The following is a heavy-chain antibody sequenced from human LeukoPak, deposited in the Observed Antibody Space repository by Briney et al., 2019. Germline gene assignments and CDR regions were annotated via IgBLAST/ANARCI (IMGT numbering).Heavy chain of an antibody. CDR2: VYNDGYT. CDR3: ARDTRFYDTSGYFYFDY. CDR1: GASIRSYC. J-gene: IGHJ4*02. D-gene: IGHD3-22*01. Sequence: SETLSLTCTVSGASIRSYCWTWVRQPPGKGLEWMWSVYNDGYTNYNPSLKSRVTISVDTSENQFTLMLTSVTAADTAVYYCARDTRFYDTSGYFYFDYWGQGALVTVSS. V-gene: IGHV4-59*01.